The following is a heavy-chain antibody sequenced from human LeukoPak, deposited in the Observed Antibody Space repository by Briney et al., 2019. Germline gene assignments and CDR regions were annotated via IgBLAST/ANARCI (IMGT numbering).Heavy chain of an antibody. CDR1: GGSISSYY. V-gene: IGHV4-4*07. CDR2: IYTSGST. J-gene: IGHJ5*02. Sequence: PSETLSLTCTVSGGSISSYYWSWIRQPAGKGLGWIGRIYTSGSTNYNPSLKSRVTMSVDTSKNQLSLKLSSVTAAVTAVYYCARARNYYDSSGYYRFDPWGQGTLVTVSS. CDR3: ARARNYYDSSGYYRFDP. D-gene: IGHD3-22*01.